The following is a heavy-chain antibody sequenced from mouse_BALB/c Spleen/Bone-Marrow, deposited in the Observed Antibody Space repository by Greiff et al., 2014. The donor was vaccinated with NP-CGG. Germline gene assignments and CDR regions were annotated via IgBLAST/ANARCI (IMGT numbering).Heavy chain of an antibody. CDR1: DYTFTSYW. CDR3: TRLRVYYFDY. J-gene: IGHJ2*01. CDR2: IYPSDSYT. Sequence: VQLVESGAELVRPGASVKLSCKASDYTFTSYWINWVKQRPGQGLEWIGNIYPSDSYTNYNQKFKDKATLTVDKSSSTAYMQLSSPTSEDSAVYYCTRLRVYYFDYWGQGTTLTVSS. V-gene: IGHV1-69*02.